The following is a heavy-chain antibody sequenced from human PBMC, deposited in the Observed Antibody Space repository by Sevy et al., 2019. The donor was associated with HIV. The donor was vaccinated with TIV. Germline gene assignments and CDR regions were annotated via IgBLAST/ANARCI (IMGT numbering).Heavy chain of an antibody. Sequence: SETLSLTCTVSGGSVSSGSYYWSWIRQPPGKGLEWIGYIYYSGSTNYNPSLKSRVTISVDTSKNKFSLKLSSVTAADTAVYYCARGLYDFWSGYYNWFDPWGQGTLVTVSS. CDR1: GGSVSSGSYY. V-gene: IGHV4-61*01. CDR2: IYYSGST. D-gene: IGHD3-3*01. J-gene: IGHJ5*02. CDR3: ARGLYDFWSGYYNWFDP.